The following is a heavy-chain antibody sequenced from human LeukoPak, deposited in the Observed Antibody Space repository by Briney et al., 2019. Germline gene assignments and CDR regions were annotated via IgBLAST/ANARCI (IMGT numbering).Heavy chain of an antibody. CDR2: IYYSGST. J-gene: IGHJ4*02. V-gene: IGHV4-30-4*01. D-gene: IGHD3-22*01. Sequence: SETLSLTCTVSGGSISSGDYYWSWIRQPPGKGLEWIGYIYYSGSTYYNPFLKSRVTISVDTSKNQFSLKLSSVTAADTAVYYCARGYYDSSGYYGNYFDYWGQGTLVTVSS. CDR3: ARGYYDSSGYYGNYFDY. CDR1: GGSISSGDYY.